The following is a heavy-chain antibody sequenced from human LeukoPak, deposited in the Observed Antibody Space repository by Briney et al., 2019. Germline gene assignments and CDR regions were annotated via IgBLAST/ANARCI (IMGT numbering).Heavy chain of an antibody. D-gene: IGHD2-2*01. V-gene: IGHV4-38-2*02. J-gene: IGHJ4*02. Sequence: SETLSLTCAVSGYSISSGYYWGWIRQPPGKGLEWIGSIYHSGSTYYNPSLKSRVTISVDTSKNQFSLKRSSVTAADTAVYYCAREDAAMYYFDYWGQGTLVTVSS. CDR2: IYHSGST. CDR1: GYSISSGYY. CDR3: AREDAAMYYFDY.